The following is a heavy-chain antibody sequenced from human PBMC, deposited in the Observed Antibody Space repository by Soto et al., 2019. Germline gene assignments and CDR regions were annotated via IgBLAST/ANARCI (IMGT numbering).Heavy chain of an antibody. Sequence: SETLSLTCTVSGGSVSSGSYYWSWIRQPPGKGLEWIGYIYYSGSTNYNPSLKSRVTISVDTSKNQFSLKLSSVTAADTAVYYCVSDWNGYYNDALDCWGQGT. V-gene: IGHV4-61*01. CDR2: IYYSGST. CDR3: VSDWNGYYNDALDC. J-gene: IGHJ3*01. CDR1: GGSVSSGSYY. D-gene: IGHD3-3*01.